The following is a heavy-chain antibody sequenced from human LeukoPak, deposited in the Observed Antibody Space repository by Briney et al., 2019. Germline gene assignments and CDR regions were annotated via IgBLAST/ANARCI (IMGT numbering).Heavy chain of an antibody. CDR3: PTFRAGKGQFFDY. CDR2: FDLENGKA. CDR1: GHSLTELA. D-gene: IGHD5-24*01. Sequence: SVTVSFMVSGHSLTELAVHWVRPAPAKGLEWVDGFDLENGKAVYAHKFHKRVTIIQDTSTHKHHMHLSGLTYDDSAVYYYPTFRAGKGQFFDYWGQGTLVTVS. J-gene: IGHJ4*02. V-gene: IGHV1-24*01.